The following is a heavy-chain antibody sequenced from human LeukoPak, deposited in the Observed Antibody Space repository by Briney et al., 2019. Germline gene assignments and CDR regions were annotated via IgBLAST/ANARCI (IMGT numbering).Heavy chain of an antibody. V-gene: IGHV4-34*01. J-gene: IGHJ5*02. CDR2: INHSGST. CDR1: GGSIRSYY. CDR3: ARPRGCSSTSCYGLFDP. D-gene: IGHD2-2*01. Sequence: PSETLSLTCTVSGGSIRSYYWSWIRQPPGKGLEWIGEINHSGSTNYNPSLKSRVTISVDTSKNQFSLKLSSVTAADTAVYYCARPRGCSSTSCYGLFDPWGQGTLVTVSS.